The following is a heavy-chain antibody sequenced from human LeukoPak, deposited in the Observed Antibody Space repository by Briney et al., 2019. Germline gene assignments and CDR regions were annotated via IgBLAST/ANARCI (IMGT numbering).Heavy chain of an antibody. CDR2: ISGSGGST. Sequence: GGSLRLSCAASGFTFSSYAMSWVRQAPGKGLEWASAISGSGGSTYYADSVKGRFTISRDNSKNTLYLQMNSLRAEDTAVYYCAKWTYDFWSGYPFQTYGYYYYMDVWGKGTTVTVSS. V-gene: IGHV3-23*01. J-gene: IGHJ6*03. CDR3: AKWTYDFWSGYPFQTYGYYYYMDV. CDR1: GFTFSSYA. D-gene: IGHD3-3*01.